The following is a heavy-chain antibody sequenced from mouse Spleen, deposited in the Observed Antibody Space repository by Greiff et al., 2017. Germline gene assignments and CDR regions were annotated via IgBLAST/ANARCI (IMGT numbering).Heavy chain of an antibody. J-gene: IGHJ4*01. CDR3: ARYCWDEAMDY. CDR1: GFTFTDYY. CDR2: IRNKANGYTT. D-gene: IGHD4-1*01. Sequence: EVMLVESGGGLVQPGGSLSLSCAASGFTFTDYYMSWVRQPPGKALEWLGFIRNKANGYTTEYSASVKGRFTISRDNSQSILYLQMNALRAEDSATYYCARYCWDEAMDYWGQGTSVTVSS. V-gene: IGHV7-3*01.